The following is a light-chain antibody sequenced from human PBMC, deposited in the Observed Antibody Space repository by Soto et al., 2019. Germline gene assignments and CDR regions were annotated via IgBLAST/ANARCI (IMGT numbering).Light chain of an antibody. CDR1: RSTIGSNT. CDR2: TNT. V-gene: IGLV1-44*01. Sequence: QLVLAQPPSASGTPGQRVTISCSGSRSTIGSNTVNWYRQLPGTAPQLLIHTNTQRPSGVPDRFSASKSGTSASLTISGLQSEDEAIYFCAASDDYLPVFGSGTKLTVL. CDR3: AASDDYLPV. J-gene: IGLJ1*01.